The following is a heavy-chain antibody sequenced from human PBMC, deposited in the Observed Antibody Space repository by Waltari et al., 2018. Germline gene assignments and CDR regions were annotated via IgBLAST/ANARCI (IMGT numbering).Heavy chain of an antibody. D-gene: IGHD6-19*01. Sequence: EVQLVESGGGLVQPGRSLRLSCAASGFTFDDYAMHWVRQAPGKGLEWVSGISWNSGRIGYADSVKGRFTISRDNAKNSLYLQMNSLRAEDTALYYCAKDHLSWVYSSGLYFDYWGQGTLVTVSS. V-gene: IGHV3-9*01. CDR3: AKDHLSWVYSSGLYFDY. CDR1: GFTFDDYA. CDR2: ISWNSGRI. J-gene: IGHJ4*02.